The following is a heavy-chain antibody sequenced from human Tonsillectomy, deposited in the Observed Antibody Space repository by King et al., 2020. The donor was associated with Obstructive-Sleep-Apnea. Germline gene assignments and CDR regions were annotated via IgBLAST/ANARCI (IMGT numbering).Heavy chain of an antibody. D-gene: IGHD3-9*01. Sequence: PLQESGPGLVKPSQTLSLTCTVSGGSISSGDYYWSWIRQPPGKGLEWIGYIHYSGSTYYNPSLKSRVTISVDTSKNQFSLRLSSVTAADTAVYYCARESYYYDILTGYSGTNWFDPWGQGTLVTVSS. J-gene: IGHJ5*02. CDR3: ARESYYYDILTGYSGTNWFDP. V-gene: IGHV4-30-4*01. CDR2: IHYSGST. CDR1: GGSISSGDYY.